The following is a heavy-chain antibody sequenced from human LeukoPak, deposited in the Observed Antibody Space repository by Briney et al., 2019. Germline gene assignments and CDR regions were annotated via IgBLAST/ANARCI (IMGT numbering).Heavy chain of an antibody. V-gene: IGHV3-23*01. CDR1: GFSFSSYA. CDR3: AKDRPPSYYDYVWGSYRYTGAYFDY. D-gene: IGHD3-16*02. CDR2: ISGSGGST. Sequence: GGSLRLSCAASGFSFSSYAMSWVRQAPGKGLEWVSAISGSGGSTYYADSVKGRFTIFRDNSKNTLFLQMHSLRGDDTAIYYCAKDRPPSYYDYVWGSYRYTGAYFDYWGQGTLVTVSS. J-gene: IGHJ4*02.